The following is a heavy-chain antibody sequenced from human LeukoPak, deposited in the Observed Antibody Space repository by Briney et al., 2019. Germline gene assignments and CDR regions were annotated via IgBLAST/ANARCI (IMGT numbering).Heavy chain of an antibody. V-gene: IGHV1-69*13. CDR3: ARVTPGYSSGWYEAFDI. D-gene: IGHD6-19*01. J-gene: IGHJ3*02. CDR1: GYTFTGYY. CDR2: IIPIFGTA. Sequence: ASVKVSCKASGYTFTGYYMHWVRQAPGQGLEWMGGIIPIFGTANYAQKFQGRVTITADESASTAYMELSSLRSEDTAVYYCARVTPGYSSGWYEAFDIWGQGTMVTVSS.